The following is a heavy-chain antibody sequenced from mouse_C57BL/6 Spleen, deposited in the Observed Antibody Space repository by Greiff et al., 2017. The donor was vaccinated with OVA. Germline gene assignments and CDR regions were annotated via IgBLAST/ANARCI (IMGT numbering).Heavy chain of an antibody. Sequence: DVKLVESGPGLVKPSQSLSLTCSVTGYSITSGYYWNWIRQFPGNKLEWMGYISYDGSNNYNPSLKNRISITRDTSKNQFFLKLNSVTTEDTATYYCAREGLRVFDYWGQGTTLTVSS. CDR1: GYSITSGYY. CDR2: ISYDGSN. V-gene: IGHV3-6*01. J-gene: IGHJ2*01. D-gene: IGHD2-4*01. CDR3: AREGLRVFDY.